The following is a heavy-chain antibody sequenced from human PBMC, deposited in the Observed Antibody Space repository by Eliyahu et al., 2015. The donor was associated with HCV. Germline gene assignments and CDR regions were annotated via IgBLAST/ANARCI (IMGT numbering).Heavy chain of an antibody. CDR1: GFTFSSYA. Sequence: EVQLLESGGGLVQPGGSLRLSCAASGFTFSSYAMSWVRQAPGKVLEWVSAISGSGGSTYYADSVKGRFTISRDNSKNTLYLQMNSLRAEDTAVYYCAKDVVITMIVVATFDYWGQGTLVTVSS. J-gene: IGHJ4*02. V-gene: IGHV3-23*01. D-gene: IGHD3-22*01. CDR3: AKDVVITMIVVATFDY. CDR2: ISGSGGST.